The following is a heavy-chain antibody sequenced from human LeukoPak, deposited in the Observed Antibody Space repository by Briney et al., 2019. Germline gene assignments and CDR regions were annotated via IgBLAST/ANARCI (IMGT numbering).Heavy chain of an antibody. J-gene: IGHJ4*02. Sequence: AGSLRLSCAASGFTFSDYYMSWIRQAPAEGLEWVSYISSSNTYTKYAGSVKGRFTISRDDAKNSLYLQMNSLRAEDTAVYYCARSRGYYPADYWGQGTPVTVSS. D-gene: IGHD1-26*01. CDR2: ISSSNTYT. CDR1: GFTFSDYY. V-gene: IGHV3-11*03. CDR3: ARSRGYYPADY.